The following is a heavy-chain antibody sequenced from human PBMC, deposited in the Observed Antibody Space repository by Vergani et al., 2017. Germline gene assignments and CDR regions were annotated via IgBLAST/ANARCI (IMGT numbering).Heavy chain of an antibody. CDR2: IWYDGSNK. J-gene: IGHJ3*02. D-gene: IGHD6-19*01. CDR1: GFTFSSYG. Sequence: QVQLVESGGGVVQPGRSLRLSCAASGFTFSSYGMHWVRQAPGKGLEWVAVIWYDGSNKYYADSVKGRFTISRDNSKNTLYLQMNSLRAEDTAVYYCAGVTKVEQWLAYDAFDIWGQGTMVTVSS. CDR3: AGVTKVEQWLAYDAFDI. V-gene: IGHV3-33*01.